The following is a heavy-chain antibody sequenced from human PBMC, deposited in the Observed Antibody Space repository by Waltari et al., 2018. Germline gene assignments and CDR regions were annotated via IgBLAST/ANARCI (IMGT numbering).Heavy chain of an antibody. CDR1: GFTFSSYW. V-gene: IGHV3-7*01. J-gene: IGHJ6*02. CDR3: ARDQECTGGVCYNGMDV. D-gene: IGHD2-8*02. CDR2: IKQDGSEK. Sequence: EVQLVESGGGLVQPGGSLRLSCAASGFTFSSYWMSWVRQAPGTGLEWVANIKQDGSEKYYVDSVKGRFTISRDNAKNSLYLQMNSLRAEDTAVYYCARDQECTGGVCYNGMDVWGQGTTVTVSS.